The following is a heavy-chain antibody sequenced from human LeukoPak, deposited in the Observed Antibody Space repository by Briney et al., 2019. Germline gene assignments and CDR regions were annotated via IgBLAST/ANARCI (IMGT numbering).Heavy chain of an antibody. J-gene: IGHJ4*02. CDR1: GGSISGSSYY. D-gene: IGHD2-2*01. CDR3: ARVKIGVVDY. CDR2: IYYSGNT. Sequence: SETLSLTCTVSGGSISGSSYYWGWIRQPPGKGLEWIGSIYYSGNTYYNPSLKSRVTISVDTSKNQFSLKLSSVTAADTAVYYCARVKIGVVDYWGQGTLVTVSS. V-gene: IGHV4-39*07.